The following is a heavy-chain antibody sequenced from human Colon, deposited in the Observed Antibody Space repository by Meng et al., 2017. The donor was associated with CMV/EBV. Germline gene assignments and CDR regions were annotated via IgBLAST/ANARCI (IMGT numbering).Heavy chain of an antibody. CDR2: IHYSGGT. CDR1: GDPLKKYY. CDR3: ARAGARGVPVDL. J-gene: IGHJ4*02. V-gene: IGHV4-4*07. D-gene: IGHD3-10*01. Sequence: QVQRQESGPRLVKPSETLSLTCTVSGDPLKKYYWPWLRHPAGKGLEWLGRIHYSGGTDDNPSLKSRVTLSIDTSKNQLSLKIYSVTAADTAVYYCARAGARGVPVDLWGQGTLVTVSS.